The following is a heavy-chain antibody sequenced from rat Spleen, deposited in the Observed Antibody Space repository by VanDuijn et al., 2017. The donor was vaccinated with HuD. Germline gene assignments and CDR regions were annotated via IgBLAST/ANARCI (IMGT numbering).Heavy chain of an antibody. CDR1: GFTFTKYY. D-gene: IGHD3-3*01. Sequence: EVQLVESGGGLVQPGRSLKLSCATSGFTFTKYYMAWVRQAPTKGLEYVAYISTGGGNTYYRDSVKGRFTISKDNAKSTGNLQMNNLKSEDTAGYYCTGGGHSALNWFAYWGQGTLVTVSS. V-gene: IGHV5-27*01. J-gene: IGHJ3*01. CDR3: TGGGHSALNWFAY. CDR2: ISTGGGNT.